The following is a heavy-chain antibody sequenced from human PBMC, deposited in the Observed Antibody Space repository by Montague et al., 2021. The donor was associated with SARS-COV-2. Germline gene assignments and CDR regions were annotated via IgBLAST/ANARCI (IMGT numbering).Heavy chain of an antibody. D-gene: IGHD1-26*01. CDR1: GGSTASHY. CDR3: ARKGSGRSDLAY. CDR2: VYYNGDT. V-gene: IGHV4-59*11. J-gene: IGHJ4*02. Sequence: SETLSLTCTVSGGSTASHYWNWIRQSPGKRPEWIGHVYYNGDTKYNPSLQSRVTISIDTSENQFSLRLNSVTAADTAIYYCARKGSGRSDLAYWGQGTLVTVSS.